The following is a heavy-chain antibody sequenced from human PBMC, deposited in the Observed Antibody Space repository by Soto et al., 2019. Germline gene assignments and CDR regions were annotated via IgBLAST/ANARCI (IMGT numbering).Heavy chain of an antibody. Sequence: SATLSLTCTLGGRSITSYYRPWNPQPSRRGLEWIGYIYYSGSTNYNPSLKSRVTISVDTSKNQFSLKLSSVTAADTAVYYCARLLRGMNGVFGVVIIGGAFDIWGQGTMVT. CDR2: IYYSGST. CDR3: ARLLRGMNGVFGVVIIGGAFDI. V-gene: IGHV4-59*08. D-gene: IGHD3-3*01. J-gene: IGHJ3*02. CDR1: GRSITSYY.